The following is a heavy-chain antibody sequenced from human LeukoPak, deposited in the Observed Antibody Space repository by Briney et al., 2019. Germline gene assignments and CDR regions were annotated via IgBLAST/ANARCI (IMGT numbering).Heavy chain of an antibody. CDR2: ISGSGGST. D-gene: IGHD3-22*01. J-gene: IGHJ4*02. V-gene: IGHV3-23*01. CDR3: AKDGVTYYYDSSGLYYFDY. Sequence: GGSLRLSCAASGFTFSSYAMSRVRQAPGKGLEWVSAISGSGGSTYYADSVKGRFTISRDNSKNTLYLQMNSLRAEDTAVYYCAKDGVTYYYDSSGLYYFDYWGQGTLVTVSS. CDR1: GFTFSSYA.